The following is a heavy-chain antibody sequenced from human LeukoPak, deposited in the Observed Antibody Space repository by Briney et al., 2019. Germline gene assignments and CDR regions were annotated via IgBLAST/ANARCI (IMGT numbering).Heavy chain of an antibody. CDR3: VSSGYYYGENFDY. Sequence: GGSVRLSCAASGFTFSSNYMSWVRQAPGKGLEWVSVIYSGGSTYYSDSVKGRFTISRDNSKNTLYLQMNSLRAEDTAVYYCVSSGYYYGENFDYWGQGTLVTVS. CDR2: IYSGGST. V-gene: IGHV3-66*02. J-gene: IGHJ4*02. CDR1: GFTFSSNY. D-gene: IGHD3-22*01.